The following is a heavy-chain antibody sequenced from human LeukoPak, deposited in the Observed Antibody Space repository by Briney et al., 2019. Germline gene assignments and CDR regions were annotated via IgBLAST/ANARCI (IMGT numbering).Heavy chain of an antibody. CDR2: ISSSGSTI. J-gene: IGHJ4*02. V-gene: IGHV3-48*03. CDR1: GFTFSSYE. D-gene: IGHD6-13*01. Sequence: TGGSLRLSCAASGFTFSSYEMNWVRQAPGKGLEWVSYISSSGSTIYYADSVKGRFTISRDNAKNSLYLQMNSLRAEDTAVYYCARDVLVGYSSRDYDYWGQGTLVTVSS. CDR3: ARDVLVGYSSRDYDY.